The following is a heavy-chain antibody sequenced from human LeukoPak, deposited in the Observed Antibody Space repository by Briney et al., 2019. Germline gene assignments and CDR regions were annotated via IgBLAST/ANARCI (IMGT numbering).Heavy chain of an antibody. CDR1: GYTLTNHV. J-gene: IGHJ4*02. Sequence: ASVKASCKALGYTLTNHVFGWFGQAPGQGLEWLGWFTAYNGNTNYAQKLQGRVTMTTDTTTSTAYMDLRSLRSDDTAVYYCARDVYYYDSSPYYYFDFWGQGTLVAVSS. CDR2: FTAYNGNT. D-gene: IGHD3-22*01. CDR3: ARDVYYYDSSPYYYFDF. V-gene: IGHV1-18*01.